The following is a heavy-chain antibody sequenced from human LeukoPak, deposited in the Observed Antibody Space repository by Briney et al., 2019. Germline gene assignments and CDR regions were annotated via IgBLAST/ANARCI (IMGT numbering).Heavy chain of an antibody. V-gene: IGHV3-33*01. D-gene: IGHD3-10*01. CDR1: GCTFRTYG. J-gene: IGHJ6*02. CDR3: ARGRGNYASGSYTDYGLDV. CDR2: IWYDGSNR. Sequence: GGSLRLSCAASGCTFRTYGMHWVRQAPGKGLEWVAVIWYDGSNRYYADSVQGRFTISRDNSKNTLYLQMNSLRAEDTAVYYCARGRGNYASGSYTDYGLDVWGQGTTVTVSS.